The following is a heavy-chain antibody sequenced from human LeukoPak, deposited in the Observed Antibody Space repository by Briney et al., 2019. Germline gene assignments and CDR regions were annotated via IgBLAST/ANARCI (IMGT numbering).Heavy chain of an antibody. V-gene: IGHV3-9*01. Sequence: PGRSLRLSCAASGFTFDDYAMHWVRQAPGKGLEWVSGISWNSGSIGYADSVKGRFTISRDNAKNSLYLQMNSLRAEDTAVYYCARASHGLDVWGQGTTVTVSS. D-gene: IGHD5-24*01. CDR3: ARASHGLDV. CDR1: GFTFDDYA. J-gene: IGHJ6*02. CDR2: ISWNSGSI.